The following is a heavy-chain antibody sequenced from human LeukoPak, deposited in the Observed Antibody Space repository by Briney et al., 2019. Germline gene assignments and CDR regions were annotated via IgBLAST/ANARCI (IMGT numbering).Heavy chain of an antibody. V-gene: IGHV3-33*01. CDR1: GYTFNSYY. J-gene: IGHJ4*02. CDR2: IWYDGINK. CDR3: ARDSSSAFDY. D-gene: IGHD6-6*01. Sequence: SCKASGYTFNSYYMHWVRQAPGKGLEWVALIWYDGINKYYADSVKGRFTISRDNSKNTLFLQVNSLRAEDTAVYYCARDSSSAFDYWGQGTLVTVSS.